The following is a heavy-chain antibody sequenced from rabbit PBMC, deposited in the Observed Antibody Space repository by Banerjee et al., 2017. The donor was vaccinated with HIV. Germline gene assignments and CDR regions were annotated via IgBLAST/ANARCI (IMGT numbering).Heavy chain of an antibody. CDR3: VRGGVYTSGWKFNL. CDR2: INTSSGNT. D-gene: IGHD4-1*01. V-gene: IGHV1S45*01. CDR1: GFSFSDKYV. Sequence: QEQLEESGGDLVKPGRSLTLTCTASGFSFSDKYVMCWVRQAPGKGLEWIGCINTSSGNTVYATWAKGRFTISKTSWTTVTLQMTSLTAADTATYFCVRGGVYTSGWKFNLWGPGTLVTVS. J-gene: IGHJ4*01.